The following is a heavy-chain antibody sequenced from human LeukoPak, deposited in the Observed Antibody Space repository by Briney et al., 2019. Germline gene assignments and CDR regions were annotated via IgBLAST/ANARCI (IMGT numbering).Heavy chain of an antibody. CDR2: IYYSGST. J-gene: IGHJ6*03. Sequence: SETLSLTCAVSGGSFSDYYWNWIRQPPGQGLEWIGSIYYSGSTYYNPSLKSRVTISVDTSKNQFSLKLSSVTAADTAVYYCARQVRVTPWLYYYYYMDVWGKGTTVTISS. CDR1: GGSFSDYY. CDR3: ARQVRVTPWLYYYYYMDV. D-gene: IGHD4-23*01. V-gene: IGHV4-39*01.